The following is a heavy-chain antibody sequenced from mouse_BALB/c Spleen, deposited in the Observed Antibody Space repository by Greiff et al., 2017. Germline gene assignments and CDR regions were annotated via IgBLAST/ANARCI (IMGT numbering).Heavy chain of an antibody. V-gene: IGHV1-18*01. CDR2: INPYNGGT. CDR1: GYSFTGYT. J-gene: IGHJ4*01. Sequence: EVKLQESGPELVKPGASMKISCKASGYSFTGYTMNWVKQSHGKNLEWIGLINPYNGGTSYNQKFKGKATLTVDKSSSTAYMELLSLTSEDSAVYYCARWGYDYDYYAMDYWGQGTSVTVSS. D-gene: IGHD2-4*01. CDR3: ARWGYDYDYYAMDY.